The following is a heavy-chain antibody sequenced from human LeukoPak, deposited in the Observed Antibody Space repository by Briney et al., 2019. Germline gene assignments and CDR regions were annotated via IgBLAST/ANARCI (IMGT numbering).Heavy chain of an antibody. V-gene: IGHV1-69*13. Sequence: ASVKVSCKASGGTFSSYAISWVRQAPGQGLEWMGGIIPIFGTANYAQKFQGRVTITADESTSTVYMELSSLRSEDTAVYYCAGYGDYVAFDIWGQGTMVTVSS. CDR2: IIPIFGTA. J-gene: IGHJ3*02. CDR3: AGYGDYVAFDI. CDR1: GGTFSSYA. D-gene: IGHD4-17*01.